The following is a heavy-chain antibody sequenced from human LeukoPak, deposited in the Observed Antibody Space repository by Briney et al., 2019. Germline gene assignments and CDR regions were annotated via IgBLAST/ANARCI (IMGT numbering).Heavy chain of an antibody. CDR1: GGSFSGYY. D-gene: IGHD3-22*01. CDR3: ARGGSSGTFDY. J-gene: IGHJ4*02. Sequence: SETLSLTCAVYGGSFSGYYWSWIRQPPGKGLEWIGYIYYSGSTYHNPSLKSRVNISVDTSKNQFSLKLSSVTAADTAVYYCARGGSSGTFDYWGQGTLVTVSS. V-gene: IGHV4-34*09. CDR2: IYYSGST.